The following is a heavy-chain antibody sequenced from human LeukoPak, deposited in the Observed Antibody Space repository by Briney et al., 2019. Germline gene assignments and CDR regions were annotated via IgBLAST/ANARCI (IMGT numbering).Heavy chain of an antibody. V-gene: IGHV1-18*01. Sequence: ASVKVSCKASGYTFTSYGISWVRQAPGQGLEWMGLISACNGNTNYAQKLQGRVTMTTDTSTSTAYMELRSLRSDDTAVYYCARDLPYSSSGTYVDWGQGTLVTVSS. CDR1: GYTFTSYG. CDR3: ARDLPYSSSGTYVD. J-gene: IGHJ4*02. D-gene: IGHD6-13*01. CDR2: ISACNGNT.